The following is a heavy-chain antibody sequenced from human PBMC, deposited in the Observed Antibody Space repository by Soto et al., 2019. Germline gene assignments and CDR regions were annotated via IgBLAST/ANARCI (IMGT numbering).Heavy chain of an antibody. J-gene: IGHJ4*02. Sequence: GAPVEVSCKASGGSVSSYAVGGVRQAPGQGLEWMGGIIPIFGTANYAQKFQGRVTITADESTSTAYMELSSLRSEDTAVYYCARLLRSGWEFDYWGQGALVTVSS. CDR3: ARLLRSGWEFDY. D-gene: IGHD6-19*01. CDR1: GGSVSSYA. V-gene: IGHV1-69*13. CDR2: IIPIFGTA.